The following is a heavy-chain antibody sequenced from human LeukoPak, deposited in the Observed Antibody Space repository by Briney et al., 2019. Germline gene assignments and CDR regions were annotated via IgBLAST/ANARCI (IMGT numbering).Heavy chain of an antibody. CDR2: ISGSGGST. CDR3: ARGHVTMVRGVAWFDP. V-gene: IGHV3-23*01. Sequence: GGSLRLSCAASGFTFSSYGMSWVRQAPGKGLEWVSAISGSGGSTYYADSVKGRFTISRDNAKNSLYLQMNSLRAEDTAVYYCARGHVTMVRGVAWFDPWGQGTLVTVSS. J-gene: IGHJ5*02. D-gene: IGHD3-10*01. CDR1: GFTFSSYG.